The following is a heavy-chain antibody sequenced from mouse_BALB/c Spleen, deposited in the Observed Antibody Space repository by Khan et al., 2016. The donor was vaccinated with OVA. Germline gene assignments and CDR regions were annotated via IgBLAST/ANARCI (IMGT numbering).Heavy chain of an antibody. V-gene: IGHV1-69*01. CDR1: GYTFTDYW. CDR2: IDTSDSYT. CDR3: ALKYPFAY. Sequence: QVQLKESGAELVMPGASVKMSCKASGYTFTDYWIHWVNQRPGQGLEWIGAIDTSDSYTSYNQKFKGKATLTVDESSSTAYMQLSRLTSEDSAVYYSALKYPFAYWGQGTLVTVSS. J-gene: IGHJ3*01.